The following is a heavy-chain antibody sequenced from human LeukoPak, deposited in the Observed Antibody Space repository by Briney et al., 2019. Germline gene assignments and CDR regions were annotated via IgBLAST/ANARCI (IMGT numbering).Heavy chain of an antibody. V-gene: IGHV1-3*01. Sequence: ASVKVSCKTSGYTFTTYSIHWVRQAPGQGLEWMAWINVGNGNTKYSQNFQGRLTITTDTCASTAYMELSSLRSEDTALYFCARDLIVYGSGSYFDYWGQGTLVTVSS. CDR3: ARDLIVYGSGSYFDY. CDR1: GYTFTTYS. D-gene: IGHD3-10*01. J-gene: IGHJ4*02. CDR2: INVGNGNT.